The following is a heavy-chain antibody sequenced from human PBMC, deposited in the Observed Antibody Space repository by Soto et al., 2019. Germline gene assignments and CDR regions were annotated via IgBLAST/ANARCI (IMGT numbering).Heavy chain of an antibody. CDR2: IYYSGQT. J-gene: IGHJ5*02. CDR3: ARNGSS. V-gene: IGHV4-39*01. Sequence: SETLSLTCSVSGVSISGSSYYWGWIRQPPGKGLEWIGSIYYSGQTYYNPSLKSRVTISVDRSKNQFSLNLTSVTATDTAFYYCARNGSSWGQGNLVTVSS. CDR1: GVSISGSSYY.